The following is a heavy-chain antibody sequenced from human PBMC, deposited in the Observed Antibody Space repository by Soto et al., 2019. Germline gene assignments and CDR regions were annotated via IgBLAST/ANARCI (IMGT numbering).Heavy chain of an antibody. D-gene: IGHD7-27*01. CDR2: INHSGST. J-gene: IGHJ4*02. CDR3: ARGRPILTNGALDY. V-gene: IGHV4-34*01. CDR1: GGSFSGYY. Sequence: QVQLQQWGAGLLKPSETLSLTCAVYGGSFSGYYWSWIRQPPGKGLEWIGEINHSGSTNYNPSLKSRVTISVDTSKNQFSLKLSSVTAADTAVYYCARGRPILTNGALDYWGQGTLVTVSS.